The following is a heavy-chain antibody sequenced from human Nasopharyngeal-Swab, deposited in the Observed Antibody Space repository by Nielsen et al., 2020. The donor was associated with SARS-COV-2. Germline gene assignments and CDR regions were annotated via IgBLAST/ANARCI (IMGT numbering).Heavy chain of an antibody. Sequence: GESLKISCAASGFTFNNYNFNWVRQAPGKGLEWVSGISGGGGSTYYADSVKGRFTISRDNYNSKNTVDLQMNSLRADDTAVYFCARIAGRGSIYYYYMDVWGTGTTVTVSS. J-gene: IGHJ6*03. CDR3: ARIAGRGSIYYYYMDV. D-gene: IGHD1-26*01. V-gene: IGHV3-23*01. CDR2: ISGGGGST. CDR1: GFTFNNYN.